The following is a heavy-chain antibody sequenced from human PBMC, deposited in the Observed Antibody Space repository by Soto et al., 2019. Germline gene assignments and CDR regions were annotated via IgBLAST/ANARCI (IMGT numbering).Heavy chain of an antibody. D-gene: IGHD5-12*01. CDR1: GFTFSSHG. J-gene: IGHJ6*02. Sequence: QVQLVESGGGVLQPGRSLRLSCAASGFTFSSHGMHWVRQAPGKGLEWVAVISYDGNNKYCADSVKGRFTISRDISKNTLYLQMNSLRAEDTAVYYCAKTVEMATISFYYYGMDVWGQGTTVTVSS. V-gene: IGHV3-30*18. CDR2: ISYDGNNK. CDR3: AKTVEMATISFYYYGMDV.